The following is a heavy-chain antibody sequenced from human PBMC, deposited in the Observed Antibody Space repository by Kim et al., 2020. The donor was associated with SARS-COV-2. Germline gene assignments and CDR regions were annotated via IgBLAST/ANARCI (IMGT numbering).Heavy chain of an antibody. D-gene: IGHD6-19*01. CDR3: YISAFGAAKMGV. Sequence: GGSLRLSCAASEFTFSTFGLNWARQAPGKGLEWVSTISSLGGANYLDSVKGRFTVSRDNSKNMMYLQMNSLREEDTAIYYCYISAFGAAKMGVWGQGITV. CDR1: EFTFSTFG. CDR2: ISSLGGA. V-gene: IGHV3-23*01. J-gene: IGHJ6*02.